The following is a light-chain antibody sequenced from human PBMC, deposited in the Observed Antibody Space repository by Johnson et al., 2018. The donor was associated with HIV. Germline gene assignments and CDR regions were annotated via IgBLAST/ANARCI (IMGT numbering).Light chain of an antibody. J-gene: IGLJ1*01. CDR3: GTWDSSLSAGGV. Sequence: QSVLTQPPSVSAAPGQKVTISCSGSSYNIGNNYVSWYQQLPGTAPKLLIYENNKRPSGIPDRFSGSKSGTSATLGITGLQTGDEADYYCGTWDSSLSAGGVFGTVTKVTGL. CDR1: SYNIGNNY. V-gene: IGLV1-51*02. CDR2: ENN.